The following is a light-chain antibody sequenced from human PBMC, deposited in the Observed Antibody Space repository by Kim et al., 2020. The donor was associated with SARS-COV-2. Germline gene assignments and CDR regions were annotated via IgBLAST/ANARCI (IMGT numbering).Light chain of an antibody. V-gene: IGKV1-12*01. CDR3: QQAISFPWT. CDR1: QGIRSW. CDR2: ASS. Sequence: DIQMTQSPSSVSASVGDRVTITCRASQGIRSWLAWYQQKPVQVPKLLIYASSRLKSGVPSRFSGSGYGTDFTLTISSLQPDGFAAYYCQQAISFPWTFGQGTKVDIK. J-gene: IGKJ1*01.